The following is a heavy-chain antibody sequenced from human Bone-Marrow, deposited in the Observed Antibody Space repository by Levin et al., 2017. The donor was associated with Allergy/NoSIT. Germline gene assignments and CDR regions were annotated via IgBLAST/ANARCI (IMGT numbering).Heavy chain of an antibody. V-gene: IGHV3-30*18. CDR3: AKEVEELKPRYYAMDV. CDR1: GFPFNNFG. D-gene: IGHD1-26*01. J-gene: IGHJ6*02. CDR2: ISYDGSKT. Sequence: LSLTCAASGFPFNNFGMHWVRQAPGKGLEWVAVISYDGSKTYYADSVKGRFTISRDNSKNTLYLQMNSLRTEDTAVYHCAKEVEELKPRYYAMDVWGQGTTVTVSS.